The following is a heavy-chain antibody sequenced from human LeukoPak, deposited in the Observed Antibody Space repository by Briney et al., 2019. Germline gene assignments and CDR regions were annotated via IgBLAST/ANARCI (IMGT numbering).Heavy chain of an antibody. Sequence: GGSLRLSCAAPGFTVSNFYMIWVRQAPGKGLEWVSLIYTGGGTEYADSVKGRFTVSRDESKNTLYLQMNSLRAEDTAVYYCARDWGKGDYWGQGTLVTVSS. D-gene: IGHD3-16*01. CDR3: ARDWGKGDY. V-gene: IGHV3-66*01. CDR1: GFTVSNFY. CDR2: IYTGGGT. J-gene: IGHJ4*02.